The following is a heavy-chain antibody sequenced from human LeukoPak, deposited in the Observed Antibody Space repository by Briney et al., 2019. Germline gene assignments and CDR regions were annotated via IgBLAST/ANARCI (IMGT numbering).Heavy chain of an antibody. V-gene: IGHV4-39*01. J-gene: IGHJ5*02. D-gene: IGHD6-13*01. Sequence: PSETLPLTCTVSGGSISSSSYYWGWIRQPPGKGLEWIGSIYYSGSTYYNPSLKSRVTISVDTSKNQFSLKLSSVTAADTAVYYCARQLAAAVPTSLENWFDPWGQGTLVTVSS. CDR1: GGSISSSSYY. CDR2: IYYSGST. CDR3: ARQLAAAVPTSLENWFDP.